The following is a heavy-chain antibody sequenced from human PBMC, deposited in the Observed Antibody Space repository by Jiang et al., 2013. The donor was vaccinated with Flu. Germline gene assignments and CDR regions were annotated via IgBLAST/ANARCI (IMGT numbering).Heavy chain of an antibody. Sequence: SLTCAVSGYSISSGYYWGWIRQPPGKGLEWIGNIYHGGNTYFNPSLKSRITISVDTSKNRFSLKLSSVTAADTAVYYCARVAGNWFDPWGQGTLVTVSS. CDR2: IYHGGNT. CDR3: ARVAGNWFDP. CDR1: GYSISSGYY. V-gene: IGHV4-38-2*01. J-gene: IGHJ5*02.